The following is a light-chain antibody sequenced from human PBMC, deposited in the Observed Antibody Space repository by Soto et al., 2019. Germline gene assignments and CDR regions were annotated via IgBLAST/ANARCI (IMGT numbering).Light chain of an antibody. CDR3: QQYLLAPFT. CDR2: LAS. Sequence: DTVLTQSPDSLAVSLGERATINCRSSQNVFYSSLNKNFLAWYQQKPGQPPKLLITLASARESGVPGRFSGSGSETDFTLTISSLQAEDVAVYYCQQYLLAPFTFGPGTNVDI. J-gene: IGKJ3*01. V-gene: IGKV4-1*01. CDR1: QNVFYSSLNKNF.